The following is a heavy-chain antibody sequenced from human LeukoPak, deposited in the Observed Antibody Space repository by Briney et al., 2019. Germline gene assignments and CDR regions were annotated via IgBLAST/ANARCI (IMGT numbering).Heavy chain of an antibody. J-gene: IGHJ2*01. CDR1: GGSIGSGGYY. CDR3: ARVSSSWYQDWYFDL. D-gene: IGHD6-13*01. Sequence: SETLSLTCAVSGGSIGSGGYYWSWIRQPAGKGLEWIGRIDTSGNTNYKPSLKSRVTMSVDTSKKQFSLKLTSVTAADTAVYYCARVSSSWYQDWYFDLWGRGTLVTVSS. CDR2: IDTSGNT. V-gene: IGHV4-61*02.